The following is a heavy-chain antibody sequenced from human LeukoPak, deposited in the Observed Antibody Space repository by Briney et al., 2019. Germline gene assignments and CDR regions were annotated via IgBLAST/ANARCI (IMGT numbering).Heavy chain of an antibody. CDR2: ISYDGANK. Sequence: GGSLRLSCTASGFTFGDYAMHWVRQAPGKGLEWVAVISYDGANKYYADSVKGRFTISRDNSKNTLYLQMNSLRAEDTAVYYCARDIQMYSATAGVVDYWGQGTLVTVSS. V-gene: IGHV3-30*04. J-gene: IGHJ4*02. D-gene: IGHD1-26*01. CDR1: GFTFGDYA. CDR3: ARDIQMYSATAGVVDY.